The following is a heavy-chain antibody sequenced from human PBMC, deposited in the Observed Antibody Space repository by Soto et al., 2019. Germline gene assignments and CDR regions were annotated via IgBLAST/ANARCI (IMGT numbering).Heavy chain of an antibody. CDR2: IKQDGSEK. D-gene: IGHD2-15*01. J-gene: IGHJ6*02. CDR1: GFTFSRCW. V-gene: IGHV3-7*01. CDR3: ARENFGVVVAATPDHYYYGMDV. Sequence: PGGSLRLSCAASGFTFSRCWMSWGRQAPVKVLESVANIKQDGSEKYYVDSVKGRFTISRDNAKNSLYLQMNSLRAEDTAVYYCARENFGVVVAATPDHYYYGMDVWGQGTTVTVSS.